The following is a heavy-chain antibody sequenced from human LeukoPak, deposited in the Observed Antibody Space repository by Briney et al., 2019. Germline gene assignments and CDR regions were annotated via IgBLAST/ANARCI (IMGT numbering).Heavy chain of an antibody. J-gene: IGHJ4*02. CDR2: VNTDGSYT. Sequence: PGGSLRLSCAASGFTFSNYWMHWVRQAPGKGLVWVSRVNTDGSYTTYADSVKGRFTISRDNAKNTLFLQMNSLRAEDTAVYYCASPPSMVRGVISGYWGQGTLVTVST. D-gene: IGHD3-10*01. CDR1: GFTFSNYW. CDR3: ASPPSMVRGVISGY. V-gene: IGHV3-74*01.